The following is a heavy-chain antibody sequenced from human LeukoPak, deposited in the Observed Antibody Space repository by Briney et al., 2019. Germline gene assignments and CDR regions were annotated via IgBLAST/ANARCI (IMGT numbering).Heavy chain of an antibody. CDR3: AREAPYCSSTSCYVAYYYYGMDV. CDR2: IYTSGST. V-gene: IGHV4-4*07. Sequence: PSETLSLTCTVSGGSISSYYWSWLRQPAGKGLEGIGRIYTSGSTNYNPSLKSRVTMSVDTSKNQFSLKLSSVTAADTAVYYCAREAPYCSSTSCYVAYYYYGMDVWGQGTTVTVSS. J-gene: IGHJ6*02. CDR1: GGSISSYY. D-gene: IGHD2-2*01.